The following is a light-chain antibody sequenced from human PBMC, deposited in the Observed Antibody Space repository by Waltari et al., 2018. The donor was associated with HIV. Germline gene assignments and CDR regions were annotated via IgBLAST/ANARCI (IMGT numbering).Light chain of an antibody. CDR2: EVT. J-gene: IGLJ1*01. Sequence: QSALTQPASVSGSPGQSITIFCTGPASDIGSYNLFSWYQHHPGKAPKVMIYEVTKRPSGVSNRFSGSKSGNTASLTISGLQAEDETDYYCCSYAGNTIYVFGSGTTVTVV. V-gene: IGLV2-23*02. CDR1: ASDIGSYNL. CDR3: CSYAGNTIYV.